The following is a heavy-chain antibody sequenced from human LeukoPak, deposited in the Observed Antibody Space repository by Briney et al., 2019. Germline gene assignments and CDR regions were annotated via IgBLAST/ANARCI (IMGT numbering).Heavy chain of an antibody. J-gene: IGHJ4*02. CDR1: GGPLSSYY. Sequence: PSETLSLTCTVSGGPLSSYYWTWIRQPPGKGLEWIGYFYYSGSTNYNPSLKSRVTISVDTSKNQFSLKLSSVTAADTAVYYCARRYYGVLDYWGQGTLVTVSS. V-gene: IGHV4-59*08. CDR3: ARRYYGVLDY. CDR2: FYYSGST. D-gene: IGHD3-9*01.